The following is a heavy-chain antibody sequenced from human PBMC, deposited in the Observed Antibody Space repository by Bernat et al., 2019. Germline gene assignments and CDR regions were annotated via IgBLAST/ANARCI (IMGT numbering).Heavy chain of an antibody. CDR2: ISSSSSTI. CDR1: GFTFRSYS. J-gene: IGHJ4*02. V-gene: IGHV3-48*01. Sequence: EVQLVESGGGLVQPGGSLRLSCAASGFTFRSYSMNWVRQAPGKGLEWVAYISSSSSTIYYADSVKGRFTISRDNAKNSLYLQMNSLRAEDTAVYYCARDMEAYYGSGSYYNDYWGQGTLVTVSS. CDR3: ARDMEAYYGSGSYYNDY. D-gene: IGHD3-10*01.